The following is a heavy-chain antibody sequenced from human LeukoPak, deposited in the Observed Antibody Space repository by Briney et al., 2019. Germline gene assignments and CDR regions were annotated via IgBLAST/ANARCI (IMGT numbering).Heavy chain of an antibody. CDR3: ARVPIYYDSSGYYP. J-gene: IGHJ5*02. Sequence: SVKVSCKASGGAFSSYAISWVRQAPGQGLEWMGMIIPIFGTANYAQKFQGRVTITTDESTSTAYMELSSLRSEDTAVYYCARVPIYYDSSGYYPWGQGTLVTVSS. CDR1: GGAFSSYA. V-gene: IGHV1-69*05. CDR2: IIPIFGTA. D-gene: IGHD3-22*01.